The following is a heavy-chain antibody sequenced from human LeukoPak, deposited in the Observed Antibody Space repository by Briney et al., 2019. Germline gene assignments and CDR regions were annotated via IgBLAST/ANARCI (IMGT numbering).Heavy chain of an antibody. CDR2: ISWNSGSI. J-gene: IGHJ1*01. CDR3: AKANTYSSGRYFQH. D-gene: IGHD6-19*01. V-gene: IGHV3-9*01. Sequence: PGGSLRLSCAASGFTFDDYAMHWVRQAPGKGLEWVSGISWNSGSIGYADSVKGRFTISRDNAKNSLYLQMNSLRAEDTALYYCAKANTYSSGRYFQHWGQGTLVTVSS. CDR1: GFTFDDYA.